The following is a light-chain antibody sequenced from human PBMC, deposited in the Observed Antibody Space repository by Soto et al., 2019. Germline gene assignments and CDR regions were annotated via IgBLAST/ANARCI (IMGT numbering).Light chain of an antibody. J-gene: IGKJ1*01. CDR1: QSLIRS. Sequence: DIQMTQSPSTLSASVGDRVTITCRASQSLIRSLAWYQQKAGKSPSLLIYDASNLQSGVPARFSGSGSGTEFTFTISSLQPDDFATYYCQQYNSYSWTFGQGTKVDIK. CDR2: DAS. V-gene: IGKV1-5*01. CDR3: QQYNSYSWT.